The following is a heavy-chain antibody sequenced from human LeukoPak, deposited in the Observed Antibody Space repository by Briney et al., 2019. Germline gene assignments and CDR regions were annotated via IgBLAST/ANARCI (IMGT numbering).Heavy chain of an antibody. J-gene: IGHJ3*02. Sequence: GGSLRLSCAASGFTFSNYAMHWVRQAPGKRLEYVSAISSNGGSTYYANSVKGRFTISRDKSKSTVYLKMGSLRAEDMAVYYCAKETRRGDAFDIWGQGTTVTVSS. CDR3: AKETRRGDAFDI. CDR2: ISSNGGST. D-gene: IGHD3-16*01. V-gene: IGHV3-64*01. CDR1: GFTFSNYA.